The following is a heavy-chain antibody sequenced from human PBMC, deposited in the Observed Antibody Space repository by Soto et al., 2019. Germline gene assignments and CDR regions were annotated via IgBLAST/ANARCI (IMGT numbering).Heavy chain of an antibody. CDR1: GYTFSSSY. CDR2: MNPSGDRT. D-gene: IGHD5-12*01. Sequence: QVQLMQSGTEVKEPGASVNLSCKASGYTFSSSYIHWVRQAPGQGLEWMGIMNPSGDRTNYAQNFQGRVTMTRDTATSTVYMELRSLTFEDTAVYYCARGRGYSGDDLQEDGFDIWGQGTMVTVS. CDR3: ARGRGYSGDDLQEDGFDI. J-gene: IGHJ3*02. V-gene: IGHV1-46*01.